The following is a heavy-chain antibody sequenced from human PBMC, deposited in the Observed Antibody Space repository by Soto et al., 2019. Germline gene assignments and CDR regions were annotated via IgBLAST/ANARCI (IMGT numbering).Heavy chain of an antibody. V-gene: IGHV1-69*02. CDR3: ASRGAEYLEPNYYYYFMGV. Sequence: SVKVSCKASGGSFSSYTIRWVRQAPGQGGEWMGRIIPILGIANYAPKLQGRVTITADKSTSTAYMELSSLRSEDTAVYYCASRGAEYLEPNYYYYFMGVWGKGTTGTGFS. J-gene: IGHJ6*03. CDR1: GGSFSSYT. CDR2: IIPILGIA. D-gene: IGHD6-6*01.